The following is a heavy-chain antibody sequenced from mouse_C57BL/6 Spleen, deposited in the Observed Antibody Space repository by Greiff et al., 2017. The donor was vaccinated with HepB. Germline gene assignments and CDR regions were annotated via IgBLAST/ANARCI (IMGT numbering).Heavy chain of an antibody. CDR1: GYTFTSYW. CDR3: ARGGLRLFDY. Sequence: VKLQQPGAELVKPGASVKLSCKASGYTFTSYWMQWVKQRPGQGLEWIGEIDPSDSYTNYNQKFKGKATLTVDTSSSTAYMQLSSLTSEDSAVYYCARGGLRLFDYWGQGTTLTVSS. V-gene: IGHV1-50*01. CDR2: IDPSDSYT. J-gene: IGHJ2*01. D-gene: IGHD2-4*01.